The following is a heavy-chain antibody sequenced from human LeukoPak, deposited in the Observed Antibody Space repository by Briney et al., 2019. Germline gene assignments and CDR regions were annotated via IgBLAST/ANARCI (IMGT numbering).Heavy chain of an antibody. Sequence: SETLSLTCTVSGGSISSGGYYWSWIRQPAGKGLEWIGRIYTSGSPNYNPSLKSRVTISVDTSKNQFSLKLSSVTAADTAVYYCAREANRFHYWGQGTLVTVSS. V-gene: IGHV4-61*02. CDR2: IYTSGSP. CDR1: GGSISSGGYY. CDR3: AREANRFHY. J-gene: IGHJ4*02. D-gene: IGHD1-14*01.